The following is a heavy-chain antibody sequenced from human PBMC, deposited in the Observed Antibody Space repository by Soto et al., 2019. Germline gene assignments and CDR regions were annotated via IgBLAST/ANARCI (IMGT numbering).Heavy chain of an antibody. Sequence: TLSLTCTVSGASIRGGGYCWSWLGQSPGKCLECIGHIYYTESTFYSPSLKSRLTISLDTSKNQFTLDLRSVTAADTAMYSCARIEMASIKWGRGTLVTVSS. CDR1: GASIRGGGYC. CDR2: IYYTEST. V-gene: IGHV4-31*03. CDR3: ARIEMASIK. J-gene: IGHJ4*02.